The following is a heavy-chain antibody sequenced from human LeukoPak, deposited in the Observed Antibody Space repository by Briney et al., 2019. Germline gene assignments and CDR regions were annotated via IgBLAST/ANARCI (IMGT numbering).Heavy chain of an antibody. CDR2: IYTSGST. CDR1: GGSISSYY. Sequence: PSETLSLTCTVSGGSISSYYWSWIRQPAGKGLEWIGRIYTSGSTNYNPSLKSRVTISVDTSKNQFSLKLSSVTAADTAVYYCARGVRLLWFGEPSFDHWGQGTLVTVSS. J-gene: IGHJ4*02. D-gene: IGHD3-10*01. CDR3: ARGVRLLWFGEPSFDH. V-gene: IGHV4-4*07.